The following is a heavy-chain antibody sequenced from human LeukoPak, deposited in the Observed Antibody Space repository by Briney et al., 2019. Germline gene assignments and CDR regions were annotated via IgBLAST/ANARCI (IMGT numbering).Heavy chain of an antibody. Sequence: ASVKVSCKASGFTFTSSAMQWVRQARGQRLEWIGWIVVGSGNTNYAQKFQERVTITRDMSTSTAYLELNSLSSEDTAVYYCAAESVPRNEYYFDYWGQGTLVTVSS. CDR1: GFTFTSSA. CDR2: IVVGSGNT. J-gene: IGHJ4*02. CDR3: AAESVPRNEYYFDY. V-gene: IGHV1-58*02.